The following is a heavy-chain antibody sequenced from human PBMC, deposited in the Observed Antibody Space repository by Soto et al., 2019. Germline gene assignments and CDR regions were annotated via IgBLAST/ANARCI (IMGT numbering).Heavy chain of an antibody. D-gene: IGHD5-12*01. CDR1: GGSFSGYY. J-gene: IGHJ5*02. CDR2: INHSGST. Sequence: SETLSLTCAVYGGSFSGYYWSWIRQPPGKGLEWIGEINHSGSTNYNPSLKSRVTISVDTSKNQFSLKLSSVTAADTAVYYCARGKWLRSVWFDPWGQGTLVTVSS. CDR3: ARGKWLRSVWFDP. V-gene: IGHV4-34*01.